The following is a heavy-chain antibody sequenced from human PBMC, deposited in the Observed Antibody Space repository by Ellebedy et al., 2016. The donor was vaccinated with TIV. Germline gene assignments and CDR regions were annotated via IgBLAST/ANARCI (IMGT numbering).Heavy chain of an antibody. CDR2: ISSSGSTI. V-gene: IGHV3-11*01. J-gene: IGHJ5*02. D-gene: IGHD2-15*01. CDR3: AKELRYCSGGSCTRGFDP. Sequence: GGSLRLXCAASGFTFSDYYMSWIRQAPGKGLEWVSYISSSGSTIYYADSVKGRFTISRDNAKNSLYLQMNSLRAEDTAVYYCAKELRYCSGGSCTRGFDPWGQGTLVTVSS. CDR1: GFTFSDYY.